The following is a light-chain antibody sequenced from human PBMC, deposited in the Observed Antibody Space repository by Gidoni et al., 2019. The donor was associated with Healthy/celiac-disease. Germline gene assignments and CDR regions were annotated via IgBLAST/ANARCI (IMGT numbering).Light chain of an antibody. CDR2: DAS. CDR3: QQRSNWPPLT. CDR1: QSVSSY. Sequence: EIVLTQSPATLSLSPGDRATISCRASQSVSSYLAWYQQKPGQAPRLLIYDASNRATGIPARFSGSGSGTDFTLTISSLEPEDFAVYYCQQRSNWPPLTFGPGTKVDIK. J-gene: IGKJ3*01. V-gene: IGKV3-11*01.